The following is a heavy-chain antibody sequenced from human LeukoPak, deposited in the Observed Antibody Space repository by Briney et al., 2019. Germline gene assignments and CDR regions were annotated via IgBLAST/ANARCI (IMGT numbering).Heavy chain of an antibody. J-gene: IGHJ4*02. Sequence: PSETLSLTCTVSGGSISSSSYYWGWIRQPPGKGLEWIGSIYYSGSTYYNPSLKSRVTISVDTSKNQFSLKLSSVTAADTAVYYCARDGLYSSSSDFDYWGQGTLVTVSS. CDR3: ARDGLYSSSSDFDY. CDR1: GGSISSSSYY. D-gene: IGHD6-6*01. CDR2: IYYSGST. V-gene: IGHV4-39*07.